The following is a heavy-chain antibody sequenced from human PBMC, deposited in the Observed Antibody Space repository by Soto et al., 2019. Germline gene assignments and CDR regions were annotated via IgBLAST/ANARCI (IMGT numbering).Heavy chain of an antibody. D-gene: IGHD3-3*01. CDR3: AKGRIFYLLDFDF. CDR2: VSGHGGLT. Sequence: QPGGSLRLSCAASGFTFSSYAMGWGRQAPGEGLEWVSAVSGHGGLTYYADSVEGRFTLSIDNSKNPLYLEMDSLRAEDTALYYCAKGRIFYLLDFDFWGHGTLVTVSS. J-gene: IGHJ4*01. V-gene: IGHV3-23*01. CDR1: GFTFSSYA.